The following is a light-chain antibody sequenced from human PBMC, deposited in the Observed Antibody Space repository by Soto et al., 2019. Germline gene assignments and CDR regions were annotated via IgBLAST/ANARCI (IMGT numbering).Light chain of an antibody. Sequence: PLTQSPSSLSASVGARVTITCRASQDINNYLVWYQQKPGKAPKVLIYAASILQAEVPSRFSGTGSGTELTLTIISLQPEDFATYYCQQPNSYPRTFGPGTKVDVK. CDR2: AAS. J-gene: IGKJ3*01. V-gene: IGKV1-9*01. CDR1: QDINNY. CDR3: QQPNSYPRT.